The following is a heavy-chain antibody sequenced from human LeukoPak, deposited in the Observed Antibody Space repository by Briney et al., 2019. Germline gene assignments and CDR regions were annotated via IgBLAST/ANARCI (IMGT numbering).Heavy chain of an antibody. D-gene: IGHD3-16*02. CDR3: AHPTIQYYDYVWGSYRVFYFDY. CDR2: IYWNDDK. V-gene: IGHV2-5*01. J-gene: IGHJ4*02. CDR1: GGSISSSIYY. Sequence: TLSLTCTVSGGSISSSIYYWGWIRQPPGKALEWLALIYWNDDKRYSPSLKSRLTITKDTSKNQVVLTMTNMDPVDTATYYCAHPTIQYYDYVWGSYRVFYFDYWGQGTLVTVSS.